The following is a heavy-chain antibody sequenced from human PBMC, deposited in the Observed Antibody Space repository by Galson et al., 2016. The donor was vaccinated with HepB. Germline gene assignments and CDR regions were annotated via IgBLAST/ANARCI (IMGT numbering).Heavy chain of an antibody. CDR2: IWYDGTNE. CDR1: GFTFSSYG. D-gene: IGHD2-15*01. V-gene: IGHV3-33*06. Sequence: SLRLSCAASGFTFSSYGIHWVRQAPGKGLEWVALIWYDGTNEYYADSVKGRFTISRDNFKNTLYLQMNSLRAEDTAVYYCAKDIGYCSGGTCPNDACDIWGQGTMVTVSS. J-gene: IGHJ3*02. CDR3: AKDIGYCSGGTCPNDACDI.